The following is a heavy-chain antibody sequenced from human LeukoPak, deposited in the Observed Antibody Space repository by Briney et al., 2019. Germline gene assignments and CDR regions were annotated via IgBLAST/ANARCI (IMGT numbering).Heavy chain of an antibody. CDR1: GVSISSGGYY. D-gene: IGHD4-17*01. Sequence: PSETLSLTCTVSGVSISSGGYYWSWIRQHPGKGLEWIGYIYYSGSTYYNPSLKRRVTTSVDTSKNQFSLKLSSVAAADTAVYYCARVWNDYGDYVPDYWGQGTLVTVSS. V-gene: IGHV4-31*03. CDR3: ARVWNDYGDYVPDY. J-gene: IGHJ4*02. CDR2: IYYSGST.